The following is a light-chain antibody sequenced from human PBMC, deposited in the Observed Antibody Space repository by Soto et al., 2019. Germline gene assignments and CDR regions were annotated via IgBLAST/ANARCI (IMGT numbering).Light chain of an antibody. CDR2: WAS. CDR1: QSVLYSSNNKNY. CDR3: QQYYSTPPIT. Sequence: DILLTHSPDSLAVSLGERATINCKSSQSVLYSSNNKNYLAWYQQKPGQPPKLLIYWASTRESGVPDRFSGSGSGTDFTLTISSLQAEDVAVYYCQQYYSTPPITFGQGTRLEI. J-gene: IGKJ5*01. V-gene: IGKV4-1*01.